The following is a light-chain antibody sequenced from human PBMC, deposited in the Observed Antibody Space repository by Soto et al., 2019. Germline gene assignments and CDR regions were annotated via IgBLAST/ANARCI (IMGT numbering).Light chain of an antibody. J-gene: IGLJ1*01. CDR3: CSYAGSYTFI. CDR1: SSDVGGYNY. Sequence: ALTQPRSVSGSPGQSVTISCTGTSSDVGGYNYVSWYQQHPGKAPKLMIYDVSKRPSGVPDRFSGSKSGNTASLTISGLQAEDEADYFCCSYAGSYTFIFGTGTKVTVL. CDR2: DVS. V-gene: IGLV2-11*01.